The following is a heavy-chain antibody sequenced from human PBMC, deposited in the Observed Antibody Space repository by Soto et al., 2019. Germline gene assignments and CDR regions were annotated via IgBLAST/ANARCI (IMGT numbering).Heavy chain of an antibody. Sequence: PGGSLRLSCAASGFTFSSYGMHWVRQAPGKGLEWVAVISYDGSNKYYADSVKGRFTISRDNSKNTLYLQMNSLRAEDTAVYYCAKEVKGVLWFGELLYPNGSEYYGMDVWGQGTTVTVSS. J-gene: IGHJ6*02. CDR3: AKEVKGVLWFGELLYPNGSEYYGMDV. CDR1: GFTFSSYG. D-gene: IGHD3-10*01. CDR2: ISYDGSNK. V-gene: IGHV3-30*18.